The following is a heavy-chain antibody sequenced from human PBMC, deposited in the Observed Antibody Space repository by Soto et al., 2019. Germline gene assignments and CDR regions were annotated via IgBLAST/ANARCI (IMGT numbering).Heavy chain of an antibody. V-gene: IGHV1-18*01. CDR3: ARDRGLWFGEPTLEWFDP. D-gene: IGHD3-10*01. Sequence: GASVKVSCKASGYTFTSYGISWVRQAPGQGLEWMGWISAYNGNTNYAQKLQGRVTMTTDTSTSTAYMELRSLRSDDTAVYCCARDRGLWFGEPTLEWFDPWGQGTLVTVSS. CDR1: GYTFTSYG. J-gene: IGHJ5*02. CDR2: ISAYNGNT.